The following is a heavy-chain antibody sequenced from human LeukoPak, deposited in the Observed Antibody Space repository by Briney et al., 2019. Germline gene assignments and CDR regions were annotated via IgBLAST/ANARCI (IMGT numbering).Heavy chain of an antibody. D-gene: IGHD3-3*01. CDR2: INPNSGGT. Sequence: ASVKVSCKASGYTFTGYYMHWVRQAPGQGLEWMGWINPNSGGTNYAQKFRGRVTMTRDTSISTAYMELSRLRSDDTAVYYCARWAKDDFWSGYFDYWGQGTLVTVSS. CDR3: ARWAKDDFWSGYFDY. J-gene: IGHJ4*02. CDR1: GYTFTGYY. V-gene: IGHV1-2*02.